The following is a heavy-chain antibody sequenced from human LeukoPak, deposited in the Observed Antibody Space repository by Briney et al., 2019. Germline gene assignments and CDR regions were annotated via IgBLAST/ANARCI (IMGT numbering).Heavy chain of an antibody. CDR1: AFIFSSYS. Sequence: PGGSLRLSCAASAFIFSSYSMNWVRQAPGKGLEWVSSISSSSSYIYYADSVKGRFTISRDNAKNSLYLQMNSLRAEDTAVYYCARDARTNWFDPWGQGTLVTVSS. CDR2: ISSSSSYI. J-gene: IGHJ5*02. V-gene: IGHV3-21*01. CDR3: ARDARTNWFDP.